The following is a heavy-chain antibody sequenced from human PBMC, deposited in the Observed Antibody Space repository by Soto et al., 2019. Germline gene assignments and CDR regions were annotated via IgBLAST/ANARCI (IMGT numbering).Heavy chain of an antibody. D-gene: IGHD2-21*01. V-gene: IGHV2-5*02. CDR2: IYWDDDK. CDR1: AFSLSTSGVG. J-gene: IGHJ4*02. Sequence: SGPTLVNPTRTLTLTCTFSAFSLSTSGVGVGWIRQPPGKALEWLTFIYWDDDKRYSPSLKSRLTITKDTSKNQVVLTMTNMDPVDTATYYCARLVAAGITYYFDSWGQGTLVTVSS. CDR3: ARLVAAGITYYFDS.